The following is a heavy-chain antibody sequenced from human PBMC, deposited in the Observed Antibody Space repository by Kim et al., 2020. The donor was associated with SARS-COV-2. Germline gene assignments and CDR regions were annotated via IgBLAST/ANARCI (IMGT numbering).Heavy chain of an antibody. V-gene: IGHV3-11*01. J-gene: IGHJ4*02. CDR3: ARGRRMRVRGVLDY. Sequence: DSGEDRFTTSRDNAKNSLYRQMSSLRAEETAVYYCARGRRMRVRGVLDYWGQGTLVTVSS. D-gene: IGHD3-10*01.